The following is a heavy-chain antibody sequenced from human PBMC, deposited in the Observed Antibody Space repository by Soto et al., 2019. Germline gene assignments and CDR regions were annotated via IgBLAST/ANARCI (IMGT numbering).Heavy chain of an antibody. J-gene: IGHJ6*03. Sequence: EVQLVESGGGLVQPGGSLRLFCAASGFTVSSNYMTWVRQTPGKGLEWVSVLHSGGSAYYADSVKGRFTISRDNSKNTLYLQMNRLRAEDTAVYYCAKESGVSYYYYMDVWGKGTTVTVSS. V-gene: IGHV3-66*01. CDR1: GFTVSSNY. CDR3: AKESGVSYYYYMDV. CDR2: LHSGGSA. D-gene: IGHD3-10*01.